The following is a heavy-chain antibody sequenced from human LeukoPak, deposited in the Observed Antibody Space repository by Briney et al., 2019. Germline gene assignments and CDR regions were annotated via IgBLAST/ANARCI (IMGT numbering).Heavy chain of an antibody. J-gene: IGHJ4*02. D-gene: IGHD2-15*01. V-gene: IGHV3-23*01. Sequence: GGSLRLSCAASGFTLSEHAMSGVRQAPGEGLEWVSGIIDVGDTYYADSVKGRFTISRDSSKNTLYLQMNSLRAEDTATYYCAKDYCRGGNCPLPFFDSWGQGTLVTVSS. CDR3: AKDYCRGGNCPLPFFDS. CDR1: GFTLSEHA. CDR2: IIDVGDT.